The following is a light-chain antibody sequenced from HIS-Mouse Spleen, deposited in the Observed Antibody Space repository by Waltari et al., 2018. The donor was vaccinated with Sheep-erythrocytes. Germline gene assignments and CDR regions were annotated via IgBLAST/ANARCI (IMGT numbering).Light chain of an antibody. J-gene: IGLJ3*02. Sequence: PGQSITISCTGTSSDVGGYNYVSWYQQHPGKAPKLMIYDVSNRPSGVSNRFSGAKAGNTASLTISGLQAEDEADYYCSSYTSSSTWVFGGGTKLTVL. CDR2: DVS. CDR1: SSDVGGYNY. CDR3: SSYTSSSTWV. V-gene: IGLV2-14*03.